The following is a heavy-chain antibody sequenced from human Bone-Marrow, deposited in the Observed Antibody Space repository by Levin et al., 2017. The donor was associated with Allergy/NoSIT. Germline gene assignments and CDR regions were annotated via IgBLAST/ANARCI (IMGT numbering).Heavy chain of an antibody. J-gene: IGHJ4*01. CDR3: SSYDILTGYNN. CDR1: GFTFSGSA. CDR2: IRSRANNYAT. D-gene: IGHD3-9*01. V-gene: IGHV3-73*01. Sequence: PGGSLRLSCAASGFTFSGSAIHWVRQASGKGLEWVGRIRSRANNYATAHAASLKGRFTISRDDSENTAYLQMNSLETEDTAVYYCSSYDILTGYNNWDQGTLVTVSS.